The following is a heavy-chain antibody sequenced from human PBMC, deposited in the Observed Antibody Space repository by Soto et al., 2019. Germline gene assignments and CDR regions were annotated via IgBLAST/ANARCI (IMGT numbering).Heavy chain of an antibody. V-gene: IGHV4-30-2*01. D-gene: IGHD6-6*01. CDR2: IYDSGST. CDR1: GDSISRGGYS. Sequence: SETLSLTCAVSGDSISRGGYSWTWIRQPPGKALEWIGNIYDSGSTSYNPSLKSRVTISVDRSKNQFSLNLTSVTAADTAVYFCARGRSSYYDYGMDVWGRGTKVAVSS. CDR3: ARGRSSYYDYGMDV. J-gene: IGHJ6*02.